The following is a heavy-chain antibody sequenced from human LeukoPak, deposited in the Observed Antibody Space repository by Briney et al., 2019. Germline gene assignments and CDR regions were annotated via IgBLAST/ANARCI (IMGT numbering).Heavy chain of an antibody. Sequence: WASVKVSCKASGYTFTSYGISWVRQAPGQGLEWMGWISAYNGNTNYAQKLQGRVTMTTDTSTSTAYMELRSLRSEDTAVYYCASTAVATTTWYNWFDPWGQGTLVTVSS. J-gene: IGHJ5*02. CDR3: ASTAVATTTWYNWFDP. CDR2: ISAYNGNT. V-gene: IGHV1-18*01. CDR1: GYTFTSYG. D-gene: IGHD5-24*01.